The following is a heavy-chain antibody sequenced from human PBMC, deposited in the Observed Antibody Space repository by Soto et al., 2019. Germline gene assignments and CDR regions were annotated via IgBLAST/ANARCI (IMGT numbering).Heavy chain of an antibody. CDR2: MNPDSGNT. CDR3: ASSVGGSNVNFDY. Sequence: QVQLVQSGAEVRTPGASVKVSCKASGYTFTSYDINWVRQSTGQGPEWMGWMNPDSGNTGYVQKFQGRITMTRNTAISTAYMELISLRSEDTAVYYCASSVGGSNVNFDYWGQGTLVTVSS. V-gene: IGHV1-8*01. J-gene: IGHJ4*02. CDR1: GYTFTSYD. D-gene: IGHD3-10*01.